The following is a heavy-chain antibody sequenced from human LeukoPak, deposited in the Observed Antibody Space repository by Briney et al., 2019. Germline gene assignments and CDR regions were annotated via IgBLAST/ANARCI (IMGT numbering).Heavy chain of an antibody. CDR1: GGSFSGYY. CDR3: ARGGHYDFWSGYYTALDY. CDR2: INHSGST. D-gene: IGHD3-3*01. V-gene: IGHV4-34*01. Sequence: PSETLSLTCAAYGGSFSGYYWSWIRQPPGKGLEWIGEINHSGSTNYNPSLKSRVTISVDTSKNQFSLKLSSVTAADTAVYYCARGGHYDFWSGYYTALDYWGQGTLVTVPS. J-gene: IGHJ4*02.